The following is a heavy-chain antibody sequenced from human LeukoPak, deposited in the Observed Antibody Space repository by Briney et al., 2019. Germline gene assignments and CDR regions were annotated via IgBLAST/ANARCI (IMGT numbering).Heavy chain of an antibody. CDR3: ATYRQVLLPFES. J-gene: IGHJ4*02. CDR2: IYSGGST. CDR1: GFTVSSNY. D-gene: IGHD2-8*02. V-gene: IGHV3-66*01. Sequence: GGTLRLSCAASGFTVSSNYMSWVRQAPGKGLEWVSVIYSGGSTYYADSVKGRFTISRDNSKSTLSLQMNSLRAEDTAIYYCATYRQVLLPFESWGQGTLVTVSS.